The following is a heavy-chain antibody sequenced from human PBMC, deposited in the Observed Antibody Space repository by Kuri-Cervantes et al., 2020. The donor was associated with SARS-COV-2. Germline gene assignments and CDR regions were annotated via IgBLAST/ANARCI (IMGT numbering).Heavy chain of an antibody. CDR1: GGSISSSSYY. D-gene: IGHD2-2*02. CDR3: ASSIYCSSTSCYTYGHLDY. J-gene: IGHJ4*02. CDR2: IYYSGST. Sequence: SETLSLTCTVSGGSISSSSYYWGWIRQPPGKGLEWIGSIYYSGSTYYNPSLKSRVTISVDTSKNQFSLKLSSVTAADTAVYYCASSIYCSSTSCYTYGHLDYWGQGTLVTVSS. V-gene: IGHV4-39*01.